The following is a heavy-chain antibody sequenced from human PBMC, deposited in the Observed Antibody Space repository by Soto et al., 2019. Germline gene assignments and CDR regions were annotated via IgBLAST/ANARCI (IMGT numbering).Heavy chain of an antibody. Sequence: EMQLVESGGGLVQPGGSLRLSCAASGFTFSDYHMEWVRQAPGKGLEWIGRARNDPRARTTQHAASVRGRFTTSRDDSKHSLYLQMNSLKTEDTAVYYCVSSLQYWGQGTLVTVSS. CDR3: VSSLQY. CDR2: ARNDPRARTT. CDR1: GFTFSDYH. V-gene: IGHV3-72*01. J-gene: IGHJ4*02.